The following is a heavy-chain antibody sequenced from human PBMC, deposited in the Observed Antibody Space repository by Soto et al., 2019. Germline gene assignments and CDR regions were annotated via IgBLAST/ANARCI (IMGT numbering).Heavy chain of an antibody. D-gene: IGHD2-15*01. CDR2: IWHDGDNK. CDR1: GFTFSSYA. Sequence: QVQLVESGGGVVQSGRSLRLSCATSGFTFSSYAMHWVRQAPGKGLHWVAVIWHDGDNKYYANSVKGRFIISRDNFMNAVYLHMQTVRVEDAAVYYCVRGLRAADWLDPCGKGTLVTVSS. V-gene: IGHV3-33*01. J-gene: IGHJ5*02. CDR3: VRGLRAADWLDP.